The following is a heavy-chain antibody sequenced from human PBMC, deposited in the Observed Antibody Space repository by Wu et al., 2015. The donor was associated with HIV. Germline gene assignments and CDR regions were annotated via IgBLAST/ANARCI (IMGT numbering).Heavy chain of an antibody. J-gene: IGHJ4*02. V-gene: IGHV1-24*01. D-gene: IGHD2-2*01. CDR3: ATTHCSSTSCYGPFFDY. Sequence: RDVFDPEDGETIYAQKFQGRVTMTEDTSTDTAYMELSSLRSEDTAVYYCATTHCSSTSCYGPFFDYWGQGTLVTVSS. CDR2: FDPEDGET.